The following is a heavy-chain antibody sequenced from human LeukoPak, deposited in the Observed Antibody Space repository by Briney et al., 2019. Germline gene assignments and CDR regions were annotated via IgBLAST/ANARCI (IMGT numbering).Heavy chain of an antibody. Sequence: SETLSLTCAVSGGSIGSGGYSWSWIRQPPGKGLEWIGYIYHSGSTYYSPSLKSRVTISVDRSKNQFSLKLSSVTAADTAVYYCAIVGLLGYFDYWGQGTLVTVSS. V-gene: IGHV4-30-2*01. J-gene: IGHJ4*02. CDR2: IYHSGST. CDR3: AIVGLLGYFDY. D-gene: IGHD3-10*01. CDR1: GGSIGSGGYS.